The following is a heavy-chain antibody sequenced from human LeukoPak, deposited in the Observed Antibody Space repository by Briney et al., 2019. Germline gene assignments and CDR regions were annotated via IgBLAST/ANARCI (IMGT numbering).Heavy chain of an antibody. CDR2: IWYDGSNK. V-gene: IGHV3-33*01. CDR1: GFTFSSYG. J-gene: IGHJ6*02. Sequence: GGSLRLSCAASGFTFSSYGMHWVRQAPGKGLEWVAVIWYDGSNKYYADSVKGRFTISRDNSKNTLYLQMNSLRAEDTAVYYCARDSQRGVAVAGTLTYYGMDVWGQGTTVTVSS. D-gene: IGHD6-19*01. CDR3: ARDSQRGVAVAGTLTYYGMDV.